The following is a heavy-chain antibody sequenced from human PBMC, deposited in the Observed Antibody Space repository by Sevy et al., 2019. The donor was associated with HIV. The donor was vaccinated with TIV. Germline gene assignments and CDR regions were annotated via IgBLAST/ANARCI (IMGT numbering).Heavy chain of an antibody. V-gene: IGHV3-23*01. CDR1: GFTFSSYA. J-gene: IGHJ4*02. Sequence: GGSLILSCAASGFTFSSYAMSWVRQAPGKGLEWVSSVSGSGGSTYYADSVKGRFTISRDNSKNKLYLQMNSLRADETAVYYCGKAAGTVHNTPTPESNWGQGTLLTVSS. CDR3: GKAAGTVHNTPTPESN. CDR2: VSGSGGST. D-gene: IGHD1-1*01.